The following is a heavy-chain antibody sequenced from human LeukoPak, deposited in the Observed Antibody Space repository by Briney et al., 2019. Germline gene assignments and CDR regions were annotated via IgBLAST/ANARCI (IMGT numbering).Heavy chain of an antibody. D-gene: IGHD4-17*01. J-gene: IGHJ4*02. CDR1: GGTFSSYA. CDR2: IIPIFGTA. CDR3: ARGPLYGDYLEYFDY. Sequence: SVKVSCKASGGTFSSYAISWVRQAPGQGLEWMGGIIPIFGTANYAQKFQGRVTITTDESTSTAYMELSSLRSEDTAVYYCARGPLYGDYLEYFDYWGQGTLVTVSS. V-gene: IGHV1-69*05.